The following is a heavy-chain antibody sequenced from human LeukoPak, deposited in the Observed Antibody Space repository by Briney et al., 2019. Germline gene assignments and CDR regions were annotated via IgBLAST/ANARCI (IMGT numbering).Heavy chain of an antibody. CDR1: GGSINSGSYY. D-gene: IGHD2-15*01. CDR3: ARSGYCSGGSCYPGDY. V-gene: IGHV4-61*02. CDR2: IYTSGST. J-gene: IGHJ4*02. Sequence: SQTLSLTRTVSGGSINSGSYYWSWIRQPAGKGLEWIGRIYTSGSTNYNPSLKSRVTISVDTSKNQFSLKVSSVTAADTAVYFCARSGYCSGGSCYPGDYGGQGTLVTVSS.